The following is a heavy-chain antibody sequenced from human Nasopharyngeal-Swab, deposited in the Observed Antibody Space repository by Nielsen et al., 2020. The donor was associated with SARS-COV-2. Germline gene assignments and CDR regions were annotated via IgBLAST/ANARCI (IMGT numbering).Heavy chain of an antibody. CDR3: AKDLGYCSSTSCAAGSFDY. V-gene: IGHV3-30*02. Sequence: GGSLRLSCVASGFTFSSYGMHWVRQAPGKGLEWVAFIRYDGSNKYYADSVKGRFTISRDNSKNMLYLQMNSLRAEDTAVYYCAKDLGYCSSTSCAAGSFDYWGQGTLVTVSS. J-gene: IGHJ4*02. CDR1: GFTFSSYG. CDR2: IRYDGSNK. D-gene: IGHD2-2*01.